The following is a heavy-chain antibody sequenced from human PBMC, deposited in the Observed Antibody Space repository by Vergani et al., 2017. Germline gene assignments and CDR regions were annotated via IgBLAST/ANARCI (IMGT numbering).Heavy chain of an antibody. J-gene: IGHJ4*02. V-gene: IGHV1-58*02. CDR3: ARDGAGGYYGDYVRVFDY. Sequence: QMQLVQSGPEVKTPGTSVKVSCKASGFTFTSSAMQWVRQARGQRLEWIGWIVVGSGNTNYAQKFQERVTITRDMSTSTAYMELSSLRSEDTAVYYCARDGAGGYYGDYVRVFDYWGQGTLVTVSS. D-gene: IGHD4-17*01. CDR1: GFTFTSSA. CDR2: IVVGSGNT.